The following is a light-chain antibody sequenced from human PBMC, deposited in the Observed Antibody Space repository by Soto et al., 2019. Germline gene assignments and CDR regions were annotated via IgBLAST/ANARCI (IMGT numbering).Light chain of an antibody. V-gene: IGKV1-39*01. Sequence: DIQMTQSPSSLSASVGDRVTITCRASQSISTYLNWYQQKPWKAHKLMIYGASNLQSGVPSRFSGSGSGTHFTLTISSLHPEDFATYCCQQSYSAPPWTFGQVTKVDIK. CDR2: GAS. CDR3: QQSYSAPPWT. J-gene: IGKJ1*01. CDR1: QSISTY.